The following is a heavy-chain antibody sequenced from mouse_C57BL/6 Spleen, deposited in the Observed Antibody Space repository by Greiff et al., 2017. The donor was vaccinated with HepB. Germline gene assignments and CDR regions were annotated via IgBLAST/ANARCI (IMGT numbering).Heavy chain of an antibody. D-gene: IGHD1-1*01. CDR2: INPNNGGT. CDR1: GYTFTDYN. J-gene: IGHJ4*01. Sequence: VQLQQSGPELVKPGASVKMSCKASGYTFTDYNMHWVKQSHGKSLEWIGYINPNNGGTSYNQKFKGKATLTVNKSSSTAYMELRSLTSEDSAVYYCARAYFTTVSDAMDYWGQGTSVTVSS. CDR3: ARAYFTTVSDAMDY. V-gene: IGHV1-22*01.